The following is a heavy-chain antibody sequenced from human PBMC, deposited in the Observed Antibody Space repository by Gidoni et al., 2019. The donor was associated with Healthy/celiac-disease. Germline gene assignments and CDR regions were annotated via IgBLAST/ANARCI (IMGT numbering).Heavy chain of an antibody. CDR2: IYYSGST. V-gene: IGHV4-31*03. J-gene: IGHJ6*02. D-gene: IGHD2-2*01. CDR3: AGYCSSTSCSNYGMDV. Sequence: QVQLQESGPGLVKPSQTLSLTCTVSGGSISSGGYYWSWIRQHPGKGLEWIGYIYYSGSTYYNPSLKRRVTISVDTSKNQFSLKLSSVTAADTAVYYCAGYCSSTSCSNYGMDVWGQGTTVTVSS. CDR1: GGSISSGGYY.